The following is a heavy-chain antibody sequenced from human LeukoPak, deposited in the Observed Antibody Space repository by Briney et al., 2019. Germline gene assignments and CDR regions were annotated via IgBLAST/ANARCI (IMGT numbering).Heavy chain of an antibody. CDR1: GFIFSSYG. J-gene: IGHJ4*02. V-gene: IGHV3-21*01. CDR3: ARQPKGRYNFHSFFDY. D-gene: IGHD3-9*01. CDR2: ISSSSSYI. Sequence: GGSLRLSCAASGFIFSSYGMHWVRQAPGKGLEWVSSISSSSSYIYYADSVKGRFTISRDNAKNSLYLQMNSLRAEDTAVYYCARQPKGRYNFHSFFDYWGQGTLVTVSS.